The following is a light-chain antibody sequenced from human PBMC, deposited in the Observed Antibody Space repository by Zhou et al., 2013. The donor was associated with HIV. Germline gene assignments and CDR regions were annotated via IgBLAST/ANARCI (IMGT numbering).Light chain of an antibody. CDR3: QQYHSSPPVT. CDR2: DAS. J-gene: IGKJ2*01. CDR1: QSVSKN. Sequence: EIVMTHFPATLSVSPGERATLSCRASQSVSKNLAWYQQKPGQAPRLLIYDASTRATGIPGRFSGSGSGTDFTLTIGRLEPEDFAVYYCQQYHSSPPVTFGQGTRLEIK. V-gene: IGKV3D-15*01.